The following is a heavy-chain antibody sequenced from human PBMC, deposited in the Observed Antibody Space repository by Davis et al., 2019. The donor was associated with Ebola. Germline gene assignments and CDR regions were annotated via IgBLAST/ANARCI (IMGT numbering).Heavy chain of an antibody. CDR2: INHSGST. Sequence: SETLSLTCAVYGGSFSGYYWSWIRQPPGKGLEWIGEINHSGSTNYNPSLKSRVTISVDTSKNQFSLKLSSVTAADTAVYYCARERDYYDSSGYQVGRYFDYWGQGTLVTVSS. CDR3: ARERDYYDSSGYQVGRYFDY. D-gene: IGHD3-22*01. J-gene: IGHJ4*02. CDR1: GGSFSGYY. V-gene: IGHV4-34*01.